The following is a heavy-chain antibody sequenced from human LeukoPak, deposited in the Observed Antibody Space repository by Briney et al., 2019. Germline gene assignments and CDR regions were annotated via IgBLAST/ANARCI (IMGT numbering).Heavy chain of an antibody. J-gene: IGHJ3*02. CDR3: ARDPVGNYYGSGRGAFDI. D-gene: IGHD3-10*01. V-gene: IGHV4-59*01. CDR2: INYSGST. Sequence: PSETLSLTCTVSGGSISSYYWSWIRQPPGKGLEWIGYINYSGSTNYNPSLKSRVTISVDTSKNQFSLKLSSVTAADTAVYYCARDPVGNYYGSGRGAFDIWGQGTMVTVSS. CDR1: GGSISSYY.